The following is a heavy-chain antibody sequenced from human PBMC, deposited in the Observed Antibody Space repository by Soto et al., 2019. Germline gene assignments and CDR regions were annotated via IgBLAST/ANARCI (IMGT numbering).Heavy chain of an antibody. Sequence: ASVKVSCKASGYTFTSYGISGVGQAPEQGLEWMGWISAYNGNTNYAQKLQGRVTMTTDTSTSTAYMELRSLRSDDTAVYYCARGRKVTAHYYDSSGPPDAFDIWGQGTMVTVSS. V-gene: IGHV1-18*01. CDR1: GYTFTSYG. CDR3: ARGRKVTAHYYDSSGPPDAFDI. D-gene: IGHD3-22*01. CDR2: ISAYNGNT. J-gene: IGHJ3*02.